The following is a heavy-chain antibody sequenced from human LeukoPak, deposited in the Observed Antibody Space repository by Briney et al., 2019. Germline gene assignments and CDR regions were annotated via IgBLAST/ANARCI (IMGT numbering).Heavy chain of an antibody. CDR1: GGSVSSSNW. V-gene: IGHV4-4*02. J-gene: IGHJ4*02. CDR3: AKGKSSGWYAAGDY. D-gene: IGHD6-19*01. Sequence: SETLSLTCAVSGGSVSSSNWWSWVRQPPGKGLEWIGEIYHSGSTNYNPSLKSRVTISVDKSKNQFSLKLSSVTAADTALYYCAKGKSSGWYAAGDYWGQGTLVTVSS. CDR2: IYHSGST.